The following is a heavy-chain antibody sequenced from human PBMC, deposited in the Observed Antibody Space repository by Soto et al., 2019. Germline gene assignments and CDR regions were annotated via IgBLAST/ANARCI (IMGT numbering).Heavy chain of an antibody. CDR2: VLSDGSRR. Sequence: QVYVVESGGGVVQPGRSLTLSCVVSGFTFSGHAMHWVRQAPGKGLEWVAIVLSDGSRRFYGESVEGRFSISRDNSRNTLYLQMKSLRPEDTAVYYCAQDGGVGATLGLPSGDEYWGQGTLVTVSS. CDR3: AQDGGVGATLGLPSGDEY. CDR1: GFTFSGHA. V-gene: IGHV3-30*18. D-gene: IGHD1-26*01. J-gene: IGHJ4*02.